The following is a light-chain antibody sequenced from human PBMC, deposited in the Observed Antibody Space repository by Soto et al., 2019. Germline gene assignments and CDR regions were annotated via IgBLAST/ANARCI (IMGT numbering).Light chain of an antibody. CDR2: GNS. J-gene: IGLJ3*02. CDR1: SSNIGAHYY. CDR3: QSYDSSLSGSV. Sequence: QSVLTQPPSVSGAPGQRVTISCTVSSSNIGAHYYIHWYQQLPGTAPKLLIYGNSNRPSGVPDRFSGSKSGTSASLVITGLQAEDEADYYCQSYDSSLSGSVFGGGTKLTVL. V-gene: IGLV1-40*01.